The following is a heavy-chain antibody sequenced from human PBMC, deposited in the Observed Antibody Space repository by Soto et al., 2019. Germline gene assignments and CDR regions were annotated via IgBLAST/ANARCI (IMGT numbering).Heavy chain of an antibody. D-gene: IGHD5-12*01. CDR1: GFTVSSNY. J-gene: IGHJ6*02. CDR2: IYSGGST. V-gene: IGHV3-66*01. Sequence: EVQLVESGGGLVQPGGSLRLSCAASGFTVSSNYMSWVRQAPGKGLEWVSVIYSGGSTYYADSVKGRFTISRDNSKNTRYLQMNRVRAEDSAVYYCARGGSGYESNYYYYGMDVWGQGTTVTVSS. CDR3: ARGGSGYESNYYYYGMDV.